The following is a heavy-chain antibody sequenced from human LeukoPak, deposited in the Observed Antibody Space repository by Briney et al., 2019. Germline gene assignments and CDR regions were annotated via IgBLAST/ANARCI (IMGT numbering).Heavy chain of an antibody. J-gene: IGHJ4*02. V-gene: IGHV4-61*05. Sequence: SETLSLTCSVSGGSVSSSSYYWGWIRQPPGKGLEWIGYIYYSGSTNYNPSLKSRVTISVDTSKNQFSLKLSSVTAADTAVYYCARQMYGGLMDFWGQGTLVTVSS. CDR2: IYYSGST. CDR1: GGSVSSSSYY. D-gene: IGHD2-8*01. CDR3: ARQMYGGLMDF.